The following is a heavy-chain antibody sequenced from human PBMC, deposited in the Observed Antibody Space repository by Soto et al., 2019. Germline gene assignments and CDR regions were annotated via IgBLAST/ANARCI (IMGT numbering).Heavy chain of an antibody. CDR1: GFTFSSYA. Sequence: PGGSLRLSCSASGFTFSSYAMHWVRQAPGKGLEYVSAISSNGGSTYYADSVKGRFTISRDNSKNTLYLQMNSLRAEDTAVYYCTTDHWANTYYYDSSGYYYAHDAFDIWGQGTMVTVSS. CDR2: ISSNGGST. CDR3: TTDHWANTYYYDSSGYYYAHDAFDI. D-gene: IGHD3-22*01. J-gene: IGHJ3*02. V-gene: IGHV3-64*04.